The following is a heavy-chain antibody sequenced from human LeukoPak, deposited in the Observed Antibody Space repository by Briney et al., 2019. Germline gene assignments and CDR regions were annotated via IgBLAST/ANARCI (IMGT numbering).Heavy chain of an antibody. J-gene: IGHJ4*02. Sequence: ASVKVSCKASGYTFAGYYMHWVRQAPGQGLEWMGWINPNSGGTNYAQKFQGRVTMTRDTPISTAYMELSRLRSDDTAVYYCARDSGYDILTGYYPSFGNDYWGQGTLVTVSS. D-gene: IGHD3-9*01. CDR2: INPNSGGT. CDR1: GYTFAGYY. CDR3: ARDSGYDILTGYYPSFGNDY. V-gene: IGHV1-2*02.